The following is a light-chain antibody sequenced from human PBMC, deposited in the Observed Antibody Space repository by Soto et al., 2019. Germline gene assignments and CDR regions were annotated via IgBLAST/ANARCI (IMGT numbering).Light chain of an antibody. Sequence: QSALTQPPSVSGCPGQSITISCSGTISEVGGYNYVSWYQQHPGKAPKLMIYDVSNRPSGVSNRFSGSKSGNTASLTISGLQAEDEADYYCSSYPNSRSSLVVFGGGTKLPV. CDR1: ISEVGGYNY. V-gene: IGLV2-14*01. CDR3: SSYPNSRSSLVV. CDR2: DVS. J-gene: IGLJ2*01.